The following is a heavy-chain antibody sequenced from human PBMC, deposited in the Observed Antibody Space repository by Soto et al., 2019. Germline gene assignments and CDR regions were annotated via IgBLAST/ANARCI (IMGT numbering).Heavy chain of an antibody. J-gene: IGHJ3*01. D-gene: IGHD4-4*01. CDR2: INPNGGST. Sequence: VQLEQSGAEVKKPGASVRVSCKASGYTFTNYYIDWVRQAPGQGLEWMGIINPNGGSTTYVQKFQGRVTMTRDTSTSTVYMELSSLRSEDTAVYYCARPAWTTVTNRLIDVFDVWGQGTMVTVSS. V-gene: IGHV1-46*03. CDR1: GYTFTNYY. CDR3: ARPAWTTVTNRLIDVFDV.